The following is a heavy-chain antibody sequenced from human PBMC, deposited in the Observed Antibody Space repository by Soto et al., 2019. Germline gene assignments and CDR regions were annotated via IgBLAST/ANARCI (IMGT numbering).Heavy chain of an antibody. V-gene: IGHV3-74*01. Sequence: PGGSLRLSCAGAGFTFSSYSMHWVRQVPGKGLVWVSRINPDGRRTNYADSVKGRFTISRDNSKNTLYLQMNSLRAEDTAVYYWARDDSDGSSSQNYYYGMDVWGQGTTVTVSS. CDR3: ARDDSDGSSSQNYYYGMDV. CDR2: INPDGRRT. CDR1: GFTFSSYS. J-gene: IGHJ6*02. D-gene: IGHD6-13*01.